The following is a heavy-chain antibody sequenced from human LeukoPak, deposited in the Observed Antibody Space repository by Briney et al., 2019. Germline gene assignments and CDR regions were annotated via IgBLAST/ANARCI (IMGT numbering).Heavy chain of an antibody. D-gene: IGHD6-19*01. CDR3: AKTLSSGWSGEYYFDY. Sequence: TGGSLRLSCAASGFTFSTYAISWVRQAPGKGLEWVSGISGNGDNTYYADSVKGRFTIYRDNSKSRLSLQMNSLRAEDTAVYYCAKTLSSGWSGEYYFDYWGQGTLVSVSS. CDR2: ISGNGDNT. J-gene: IGHJ4*02. CDR1: GFTFSTYA. V-gene: IGHV3-23*01.